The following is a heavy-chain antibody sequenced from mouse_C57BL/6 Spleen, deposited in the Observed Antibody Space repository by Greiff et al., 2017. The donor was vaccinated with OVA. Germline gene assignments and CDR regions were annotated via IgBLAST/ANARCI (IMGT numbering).Heavy chain of an antibody. CDR2: ISDGGSYT. V-gene: IGHV5-4*01. D-gene: IGHD4-1*01. Sequence: EVQLVESGGGLVKPGGSLKLSCAASGFTFSSYAMSWVRQTPDKRLEWVATISDGGSYTYYPDNVKGRFTIARDNAKNNLYLQMRHLKSEGTAMYYCARERTGTPYYDYWGQGTTLTVSS. CDR3: ARERTGTPYYDY. CDR1: GFTFSSYA. J-gene: IGHJ2*01.